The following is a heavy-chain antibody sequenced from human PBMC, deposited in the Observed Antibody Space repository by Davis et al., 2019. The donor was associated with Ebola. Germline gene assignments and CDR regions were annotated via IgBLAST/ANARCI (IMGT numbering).Heavy chain of an antibody. CDR1: GGSISSSSYY. D-gene: IGHD2-2*01. V-gene: IGHV4-39*07. Sequence: SETLSLTCTVSGGSISSSSYYWGWIRQPPGKGLEWIGSIYYSGSTNYNPSLKSRVTISVDTSKNQFSLKLSSVTAADTAVYYCARRVPAAAFDIWGQGTMVTVSS. CDR3: ARRVPAAAFDI. CDR2: IYYSGST. J-gene: IGHJ3*02.